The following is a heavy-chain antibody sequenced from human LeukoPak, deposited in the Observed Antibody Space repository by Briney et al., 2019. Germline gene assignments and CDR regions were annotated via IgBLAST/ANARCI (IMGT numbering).Heavy chain of an antibody. V-gene: IGHV3-23*01. Sequence: PGGSLRLSCAASGFTFSNYAMSWVRQAPGKGLERVSAISGSGGSTYFADSVKGRFTISRDNSNNTLYLQMNSLRAEDTAVYYCAKDRGYCSGVNCYRFDYWGQGTLVTVSS. D-gene: IGHD2-15*01. J-gene: IGHJ4*02. CDR1: GFTFSNYA. CDR3: AKDRGYCSGVNCYRFDY. CDR2: ISGSGGST.